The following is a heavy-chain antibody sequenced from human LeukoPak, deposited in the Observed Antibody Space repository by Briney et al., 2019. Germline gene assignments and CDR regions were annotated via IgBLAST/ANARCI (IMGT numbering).Heavy chain of an antibody. J-gene: IGHJ5*01. CDR1: GFSFDDYA. CDR2: ISGDGGST. D-gene: IGHD3-22*01. Sequence: GGSLRLSCAAPGFSFDDYAIHWVRQAPGKGLEWVSLISGDGGSTFYADSVKGRFTISRDNSKNSLYLQMSSLKSEDTALYYCARESDSSGWYDSWGQGTLVTVSS. V-gene: IGHV3-43*02. CDR3: ARESDSSGWYDS.